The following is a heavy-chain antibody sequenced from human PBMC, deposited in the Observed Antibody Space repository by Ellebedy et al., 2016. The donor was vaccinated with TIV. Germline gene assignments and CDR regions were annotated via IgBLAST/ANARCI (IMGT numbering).Heavy chain of an antibody. Sequence: SETLSLTXTVSGESINTGTFYWGWIRQSPGKGLEWIGSIYYDGSTYYKPSLKSRVTISIDTSKSQFSLKLISVTAADTAIYYCARMTSRGFSTPAFWGQGTLVTVSS. CDR3: ARMTSRGFSTPAF. J-gene: IGHJ4*02. V-gene: IGHV4-39*07. CDR2: IYYDGST. D-gene: IGHD6-19*01. CDR1: GESINTGTFY.